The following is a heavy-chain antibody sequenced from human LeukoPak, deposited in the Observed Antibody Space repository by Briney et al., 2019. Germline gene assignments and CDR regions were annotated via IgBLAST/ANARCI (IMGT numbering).Heavy chain of an antibody. V-gene: IGHV3-7*01. D-gene: IGHD2-8*02. J-gene: IGHJ4*02. CDR1: GCTFSDFW. Sequence: GGSLRLSFSASGCTFSDFWMTWVGRAAGKGVAGVANIYYDGRVQNYVESVKGRFTLSRDNAKDALYLQMNSLSGDDTAVYCSGSHCAGGLCPENWSQGTLVTVSS. CDR2: IYYDGRVQ. CDR3: GSHCAGGLCPEN.